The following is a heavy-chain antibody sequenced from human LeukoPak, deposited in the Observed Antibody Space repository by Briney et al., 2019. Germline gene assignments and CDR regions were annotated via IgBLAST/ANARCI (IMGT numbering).Heavy chain of an antibody. V-gene: IGHV4-59*01. Sequence: SETLSLTCTVSGGSISSYYWGWIRQPPGKGLEWIGYIYYSGSTNYNPSLKSRVTISVDTSKNQFSLKLSSVTAADTAVYYCARGTTGYSSGWYRSAEYFQHWGQGTLVTVSS. CDR1: GGSISSYY. CDR2: IYYSGST. J-gene: IGHJ1*01. CDR3: ARGTTGYSSGWYRSAEYFQH. D-gene: IGHD6-19*01.